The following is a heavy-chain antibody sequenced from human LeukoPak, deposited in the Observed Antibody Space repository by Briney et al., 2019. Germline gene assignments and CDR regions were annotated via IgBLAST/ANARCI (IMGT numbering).Heavy chain of an antibody. J-gene: IGHJ3*02. Sequence: SGGSLRLSCAASGFTFSSHWMTWVRQAPGKGLDWVANINQDGSERYYVDPVKGRFTISRDNAKNSLYLQMNSLRAEDTAVYYCARDSEYSSSSAFDIWGQGTMVTVSS. CDR2: INQDGSER. D-gene: IGHD6-13*01. CDR1: GFTFSSHW. CDR3: ARDSEYSSSSAFDI. V-gene: IGHV3-7*01.